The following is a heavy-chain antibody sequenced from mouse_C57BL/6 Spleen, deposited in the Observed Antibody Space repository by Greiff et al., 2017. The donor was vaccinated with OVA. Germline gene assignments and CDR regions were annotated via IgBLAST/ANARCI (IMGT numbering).Heavy chain of an antibody. J-gene: IGHJ2*01. CDR1: GFTFSSYA. CDR2: ISDGGSYT. D-gene: IGHD2-5*01. CDR3: ARGGAYYSNFDY. Sequence: EVKVVESGGGLVKPGGSLKLSCAASGFTFSSYAMSWVRQTPEKRLEWVATISDGGSYTYYPDNVKGRFTISRDNAKNNLYLQMSHLKSEDTAMYYCARGGAYYSNFDYWGQGTTLTVSS. V-gene: IGHV5-4*03.